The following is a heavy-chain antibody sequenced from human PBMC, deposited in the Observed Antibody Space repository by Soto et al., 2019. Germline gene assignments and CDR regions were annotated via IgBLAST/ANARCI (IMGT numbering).Heavy chain of an antibody. Sequence: QVRLEESGPGLVKPSQTLSLICTVSGGSINNANYFWSWIRHHPDNGLEWIGYIYYSGSTRYNPSLKSRVPMSIDTSKNHFSLTLNSVTAADTAVYFCARDDDYGGSRGGMDVWGRGTTVTVAS. J-gene: IGHJ6*02. V-gene: IGHV4-31*03. CDR2: IYYSGST. CDR1: GGSINNANYF. CDR3: ARDDDYGGSRGGMDV. D-gene: IGHD2-15*01.